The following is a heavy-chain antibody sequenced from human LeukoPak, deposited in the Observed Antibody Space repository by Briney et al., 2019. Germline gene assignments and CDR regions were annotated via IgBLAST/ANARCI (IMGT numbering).Heavy chain of an antibody. CDR2: ISTYSSYI. CDR3: AKDIAAAGDGCFDY. J-gene: IGHJ4*02. D-gene: IGHD6-13*01. Sequence: GSLRLSCAASGFSFSSYSMIWVRQAPRKGLEWVSSISTYSSYIYYADSVKGRFTISRDNAKNSLYLQMNSLRAEDMALYYCAKDIAAAGDGCFDYWGQGTLVTVSS. CDR1: GFSFSSYS. V-gene: IGHV3-21*04.